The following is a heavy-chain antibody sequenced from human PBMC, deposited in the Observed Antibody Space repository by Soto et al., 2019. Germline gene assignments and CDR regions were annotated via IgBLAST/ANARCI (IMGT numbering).Heavy chain of an antibody. CDR2: ITSDGKSK. CDR1: GFNFSNHW. J-gene: IGHJ5*02. CDR3: ARESGDWPLTWFDP. Sequence: GGSLRLSCAASGFNFSNHWMHWVRQRPAEGLAWVSRITSDGKSKAYAESVKGRFAISRDNAKNTLYLQMNGLTAEDTAVYYCARESGDWPLTWFDPWGQGTLVTVSS. V-gene: IGHV3-74*01. D-gene: IGHD2-21*02.